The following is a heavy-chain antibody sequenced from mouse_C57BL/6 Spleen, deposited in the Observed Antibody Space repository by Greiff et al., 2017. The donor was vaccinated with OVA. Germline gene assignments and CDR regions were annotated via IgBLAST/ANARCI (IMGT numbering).Heavy chain of an antibody. CDR3: ARENWDVYFDY. V-gene: IGHV3-6*01. CDR2: ISYDGSN. J-gene: IGHJ2*01. CDR1: GYSITSGYY. Sequence: EVQLQESGPGLVKPSQSLSLTCSVTGYSITSGYYWNWIRQFPGNKLEWMGYISYDGSNNYNPSLKNRISITRDTSKNQFFLKLNSVTTEDTATYYCARENWDVYFDYWGQGTTLTVSS. D-gene: IGHD4-1*01.